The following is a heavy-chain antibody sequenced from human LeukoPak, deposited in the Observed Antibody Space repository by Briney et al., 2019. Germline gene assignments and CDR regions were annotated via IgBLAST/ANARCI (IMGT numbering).Heavy chain of an antibody. CDR1: VFTFNNYA. D-gene: IGHD5-12*01. CDR2: ISGTGDEI. V-gene: IGHV3-23*01. CDR3: AKGTTNTGYAPFDY. J-gene: IGHJ4*02. Sequence: QTGGSLRLSCAASVFTFNNYAMSWVRQAPGKGLECVSSISGTGDEIHYADSVRGRFTISRDTAKNTLYLHMNSLGVEDTAEYYCAKGTTNTGYAPFDYWGQGTLVTVSS.